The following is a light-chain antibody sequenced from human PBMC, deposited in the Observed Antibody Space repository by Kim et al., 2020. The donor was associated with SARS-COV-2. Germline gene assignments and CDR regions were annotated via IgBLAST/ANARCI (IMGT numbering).Light chain of an antibody. CDR1: QDISSW. Sequence: SASVGDRVTITCRASQDISSWLAWYQQKPGKAPKVLIYAASSLRSGVLSRFSGSGSGTDFTLTISNLQPEDFATYYCQQSNSLPRTFGQGTKLEIK. CDR3: QQSNSLPRT. V-gene: IGKV1-12*01. CDR2: AAS. J-gene: IGKJ2*01.